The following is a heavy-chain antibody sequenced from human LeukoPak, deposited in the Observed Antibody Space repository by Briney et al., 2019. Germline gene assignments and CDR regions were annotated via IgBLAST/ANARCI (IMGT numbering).Heavy chain of an antibody. J-gene: IGHJ1*01. D-gene: IGHD3-16*02. V-gene: IGHV3-7*01. Sequence: GGSLSLSCAASGFTFSSDWMSSVRQAAGKRLGWVAKIKKGGSEKSYVDSVKGRFTISRDNAKNSLYLQMNSLRAEDTAGYYCARDVRGVIVTTSEYFQHWGQGTLVTVSS. CDR2: IKKGGSEK. CDR1: GFTFSSDW. CDR3: ARDVRGVIVTTSEYFQH.